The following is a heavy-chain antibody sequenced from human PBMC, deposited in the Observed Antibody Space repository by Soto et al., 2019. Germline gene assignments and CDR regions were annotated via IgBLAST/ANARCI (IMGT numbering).Heavy chain of an antibody. D-gene: IGHD6-13*01. CDR2: ISAYNGNT. Sequence: QVQLVQSGAEVKKPGASVKVSCKASGYTFTSYGITWVRQAPGQGLEWMGCISAYNGNTNYAEKLQGRVTMTTDTSTSIGYMELRSLRSDDTAVYYCARDAPTIAAQDDYWGQGTLVTVSS. CDR1: GYTFTSYG. CDR3: ARDAPTIAAQDDY. J-gene: IGHJ4*02. V-gene: IGHV1-18*01.